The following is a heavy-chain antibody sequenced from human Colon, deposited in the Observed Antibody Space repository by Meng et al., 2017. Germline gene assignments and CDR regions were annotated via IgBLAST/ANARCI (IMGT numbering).Heavy chain of an antibody. CDR3: ARDYWGSLDF. Sequence: QMHVQESDQGVVRPSEALSLICAVSGASVRSPDHQWGWVRQPPGKGLEWIGYARIDYANTNYNPSLKSRVNVSLDTSKNQFSLNVRSVTAADTAVYYCARDYWGSLDFWGQGILVTVSS. D-gene: IGHD3-16*01. V-gene: IGHV4-61*08. CDR1: GASVRSPDHQ. J-gene: IGHJ4*02. CDR2: ARIDYANT.